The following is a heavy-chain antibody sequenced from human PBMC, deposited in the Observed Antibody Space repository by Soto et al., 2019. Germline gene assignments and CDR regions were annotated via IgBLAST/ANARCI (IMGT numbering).Heavy chain of an antibody. CDR2: IYYSGST. J-gene: IGHJ4*02. Sequence: PSETLSLTCTVSGGSISSYYWSWIRQPPGKGLEWIGYIYYSGSTNYNPSLKSRVTISVDTSKNQFSLKLSSVTAADTAVYYCGRAGGQLRYFDWLFPYFDYWGQGTLVTVSS. V-gene: IGHV4-59*01. D-gene: IGHD3-9*01. CDR3: GRAGGQLRYFDWLFPYFDY. CDR1: GGSISSYY.